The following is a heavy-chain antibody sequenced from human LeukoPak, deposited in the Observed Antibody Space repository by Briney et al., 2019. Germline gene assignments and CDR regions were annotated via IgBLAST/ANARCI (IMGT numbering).Heavy chain of an antibody. J-gene: IGHJ4*02. Sequence: ASVKVSCKASGYTFTGYYIHWVRQAPGQGLEWVGRINPSSGVTYYVQKFEGRVTMTRDTSVSTVYMEVGNLTSDDTAMYFCARRGFDSWGQGTLVTVSS. D-gene: IGHD3-16*01. CDR1: GYTFTGYY. CDR3: ARRGFDS. CDR2: INPSSGVT. V-gene: IGHV1-2*06.